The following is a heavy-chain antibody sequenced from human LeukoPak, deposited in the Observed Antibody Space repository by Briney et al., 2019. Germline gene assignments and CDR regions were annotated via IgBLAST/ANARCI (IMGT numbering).Heavy chain of an antibody. D-gene: IGHD3-22*01. CDR2: ISGSGGST. J-gene: IGHJ4*02. CDR1: GFTFSSYA. V-gene: IGHV3-23*01. CDR3: AKDTYYDSSGYYSY. Sequence: PGGSLRLSCAASGFTFSSYAMSWVRQAPGKGLEWVSAISGSGGSTYYADSVKGRFTISRDSSKNTLYLQMNSLRAEDTAVYYCAKDTYYDSSGYYSYWGQGTLVTVSS.